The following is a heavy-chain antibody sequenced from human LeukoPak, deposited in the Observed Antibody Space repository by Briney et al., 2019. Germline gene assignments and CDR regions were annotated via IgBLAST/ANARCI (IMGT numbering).Heavy chain of an antibody. J-gene: IGHJ4*02. CDR1: GFSFSDSA. D-gene: IGHD2-15*01. V-gene: IGHV3-30-3*02. CDR3: AKQLGYCSDGSCYFPY. Sequence: PGKSLRLSCVASGFSFSDSAIHWVRQAPGKGLEWVAVISHDVKTTYYADSVQGRFTISRDNSKSTLCLQMNSLRAEDTAVYYCAKQLGYCSDGSCYFPYWGQGTLVTVSS. CDR2: ISHDVKTT.